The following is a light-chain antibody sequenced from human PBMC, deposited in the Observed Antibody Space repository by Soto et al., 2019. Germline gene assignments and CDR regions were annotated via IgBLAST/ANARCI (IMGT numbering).Light chain of an antibody. CDR3: LQYFRTPWT. J-gene: IGKJ1*01. V-gene: IGKV4-1*01. CDR1: QSLFYSSNNKNY. Sequence: DIVMTQSPHSLAVSLGERATINCKSSQSLFYSSNNKNYLSWYQQKPGQPPKAFIYWASTRKSGVPDRFSGXXXXXXXXXXXXSLQTEDVAVYYCLQYFRTPWTFGQGTKVEIK. CDR2: WAS.